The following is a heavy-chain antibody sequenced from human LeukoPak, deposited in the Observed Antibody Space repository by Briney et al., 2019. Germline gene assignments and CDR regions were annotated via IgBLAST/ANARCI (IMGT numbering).Heavy chain of an antibody. CDR2: INPSGGST. J-gene: IGHJ6*02. D-gene: IGHD2-15*01. CDR3: ARGGKLGYCSGGTCPRFGAYYGMDV. Sequence: GASVKVSCKASGYIFTSNYMHWVRQAPGQGLEWMGIINPSGGSTSYAQKFQGRVTMTRDTSTSTVYMELSSLRSEDTAVYYCARGGKLGYCSGGTCPRFGAYYGMDVWGQGTTVTASS. V-gene: IGHV1-46*01. CDR1: GYIFTSNY.